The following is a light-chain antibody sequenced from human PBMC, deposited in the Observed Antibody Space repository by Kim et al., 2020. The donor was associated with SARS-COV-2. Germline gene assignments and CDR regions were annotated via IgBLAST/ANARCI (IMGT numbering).Light chain of an antibody. CDR2: KDS. CDR3: QAWDSSTAV. Sequence: SVSPGHTASITCSGDKLGDKYAFWYQQKPGQSPVLVIYKDSKRPSGIPERFSGSNSGNTATLTISGTQAMDEADYYCQAWDSSTAVFGGGTQLTVL. CDR1: KLGDKY. V-gene: IGLV3-1*01. J-gene: IGLJ3*02.